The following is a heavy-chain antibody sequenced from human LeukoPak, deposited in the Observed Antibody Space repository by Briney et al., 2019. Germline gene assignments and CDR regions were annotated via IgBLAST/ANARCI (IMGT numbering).Heavy chain of an antibody. CDR3: ARVFARPYYFDY. CDR1: GYTFTGYY. J-gene: IGHJ4*02. Sequence: ASVKVSCKASGYTFTGYYMHWVRQAPGQALEWMGWINPNSGGTNYAQKFQGRVTMTRDTSISTAYMELSRLRSDDTAVYYCARVFARPYYFDYWGQGTLVTVSS. V-gene: IGHV1-2*02. CDR2: INPNSGGT.